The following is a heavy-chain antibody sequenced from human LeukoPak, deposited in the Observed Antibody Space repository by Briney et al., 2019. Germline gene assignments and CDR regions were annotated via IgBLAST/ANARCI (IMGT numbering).Heavy chain of an antibody. CDR3: AKAVGSGSYTQGVFDY. D-gene: IGHD3-10*01. CDR2: ISYDGSNK. V-gene: IGHV3-30*18. Sequence: PGRSLRLSCAAPGFTFSSYGMHWVRQAPGKGLEWVAVISYDGSNKYYADSVKGRFTISRDNSKNTLYLQMNSLRAEDTAVYYCAKAVGSGSYTQGVFDYWGQGTLVTVSS. J-gene: IGHJ4*02. CDR1: GFTFSSYG.